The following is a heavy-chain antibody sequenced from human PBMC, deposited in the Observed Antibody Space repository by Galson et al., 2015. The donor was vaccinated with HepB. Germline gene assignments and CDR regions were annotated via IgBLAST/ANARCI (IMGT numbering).Heavy chain of an antibody. J-gene: IGHJ5*02. Sequence: LRLSCAASGFTFSSYGMHWVRQAPGKGLEWVAVIWYDGSNKYYADSVKGRFTISRDNSKNTLYLQMNSLRAEDTAVYYCARGGPVVPVKEWFDPWGQGTLVTVSS. CDR2: IWYDGSNK. CDR1: GFTFSSYG. D-gene: IGHD2-2*01. V-gene: IGHV3-33*01. CDR3: ARGGPVVPVKEWFDP.